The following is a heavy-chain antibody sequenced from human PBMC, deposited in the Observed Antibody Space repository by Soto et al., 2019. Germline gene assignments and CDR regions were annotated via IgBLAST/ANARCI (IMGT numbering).Heavy chain of an antibody. D-gene: IGHD1-26*01. CDR3: ARERGPGFDY. J-gene: IGHJ4*02. CDR1: GFTFSSYD. V-gene: IGHV3-13*05. Sequence: EVQLVESGGGLVQPGGSLRLSCAASGFTFSSYDMHWVRQATGKGLEWVSTIGTAGDPYYPGSVKGRFTISRQNAKNSFYLQMNSLTPGDTAVYYCARERGPGFDYWGQGTLVTVSS. CDR2: IGTAGDP.